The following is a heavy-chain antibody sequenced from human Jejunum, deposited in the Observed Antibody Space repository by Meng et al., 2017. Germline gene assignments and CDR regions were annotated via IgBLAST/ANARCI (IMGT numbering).Heavy chain of an antibody. CDR3: AREAALDMNVFDI. CDR1: GGTISSAGYY. CDR2: MYYRGTS. J-gene: IGHJ3*02. V-gene: IGHV4-31*03. D-gene: IGHD2-2*03. Sequence: SETLSLTCTVSGGTISSAGYYWGWIRQHPGKGLEWIGYMYYRGTSYYNPSLRSRASISVDTSKNKFSLKLNSVTAADTAVYYCAREAALDMNVFDIWGQGTMVTVSS.